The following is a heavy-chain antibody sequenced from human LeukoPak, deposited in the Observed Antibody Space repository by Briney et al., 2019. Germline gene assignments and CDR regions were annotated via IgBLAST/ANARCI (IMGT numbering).Heavy chain of an antibody. D-gene: IGHD2-15*01. V-gene: IGHV3-21*01. CDR2: ISSSSSYI. J-gene: IGHJ6*02. CDR3: ARDPTPRYCSGGSCYTHYGMDV. CDR1: GFTFSSYT. Sequence: GGSLRLSCAASGFTFSSYTMNWVRQAPGKGLECVSSISSSSSYIYYADSVKCRLTISRDNAKNSLYLQMNSLRAEDTAVYYCARDPTPRYCSGGSCYTHYGMDVWGQGTTVTVSS.